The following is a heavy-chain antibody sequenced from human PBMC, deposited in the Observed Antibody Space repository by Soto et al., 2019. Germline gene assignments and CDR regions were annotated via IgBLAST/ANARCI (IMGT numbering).Heavy chain of an antibody. CDR1: GYTFTSYG. CDR2: INAGNGNT. CDR3: ASNHLGATPYGRAV. D-gene: IGHD3-3*01. V-gene: IGHV1-3*05. Sequence: QVQLVQSGAEEKKPGASVKVSCKASGYTFTSYGLHWVRQAPGQRLEWMGWINAGNGNTKYSQKFQGRVTITRDTSASTVYMGLSSPRSEDTAVDYCASNHLGATPYGRAVWGQGTTVTVSS. J-gene: IGHJ6*02.